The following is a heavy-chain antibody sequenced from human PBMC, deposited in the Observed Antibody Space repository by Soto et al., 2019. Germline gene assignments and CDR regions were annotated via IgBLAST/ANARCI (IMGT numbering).Heavy chain of an antibody. J-gene: IGHJ5*02. D-gene: IGHD4-17*01. V-gene: IGHV4-34*01. CDR2: INHSGST. CDR3: ARHRELLARNGDYNFDP. CDR1: GGSFSGYY. Sequence: QVQLQQWGAGLLKPSETLSLTCAVYGGSFSGYYGSWIRQPPGKGLELIGEINHSGSTNYNPSLKSRVTISVDTSKNQFSQKQSPVPAADTAVYYCARHRELLARNGDYNFDPWGQGTLVTVSS.